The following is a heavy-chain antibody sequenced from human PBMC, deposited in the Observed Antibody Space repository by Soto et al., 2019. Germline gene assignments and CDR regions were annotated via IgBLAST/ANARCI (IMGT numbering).Heavy chain of an antibody. CDR2: TYYRSKWYN. Sequence: SPTLSLTCAISGDSVSSNSAAWNWIRQSPSRGLEWLGRTYYRSKWYNDYAVSVKSRITINPDTSKNQFSLQLNSVTPEDTAVYYCARLGEQWLVEHWFDPWGQGTLVTVSS. V-gene: IGHV6-1*01. CDR3: ARLGEQWLVEHWFDP. D-gene: IGHD6-19*01. CDR1: GDSVSSNSAA. J-gene: IGHJ5*02.